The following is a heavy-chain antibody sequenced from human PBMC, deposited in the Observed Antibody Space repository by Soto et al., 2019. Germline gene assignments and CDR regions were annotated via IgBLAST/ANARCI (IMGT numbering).Heavy chain of an antibody. D-gene: IGHD3-22*01. V-gene: IGHV3-30*03. CDR1: GFTFSSYG. CDR3: RRVAPDRGDDCSVYWTLDY. CDR2: ISYDGSNK. Sequence: PGGSLRLSCAASGFTFSSYGMHWVRQAPGKGLEWVAVISYDGSNKYYADSVKGRFTISRDNSKNTLYLQMNSLREEDTAVYYCRRVAPDRGDDCSVYWTLDYWGRGTLVTVSS. J-gene: IGHJ4*02.